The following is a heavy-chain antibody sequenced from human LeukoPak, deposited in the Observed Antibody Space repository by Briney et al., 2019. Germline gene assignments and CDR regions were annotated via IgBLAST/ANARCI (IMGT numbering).Heavy chain of an antibody. CDR3: AREATVTTD. CDR2: IKQDGSEK. V-gene: IGHV3-7*01. J-gene: IGHJ4*02. Sequence: GGSLRLSCAASGFTFSSYAMSWVRQAPGKGLEWVANIKQDGSEKYYVDSVKGRFTISRDNAKNSLYLQMNSLRAEDTAVYYCAREATVTTDWGQGTLVTVSS. CDR1: GFTFSSYA. D-gene: IGHD4-17*01.